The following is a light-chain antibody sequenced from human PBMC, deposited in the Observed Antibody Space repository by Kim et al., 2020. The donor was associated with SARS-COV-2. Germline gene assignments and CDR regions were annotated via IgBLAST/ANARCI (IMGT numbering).Light chain of an antibody. CDR2: DVS. CDR3: SSYTTANTRV. J-gene: IGLJ1*01. Sequence: GPYITSSCTGTRRDVGAFNYGSWFQQHPGNAPKLMIYDVSERPSRISNRFSGSTSGNTASLTISGLQAEDEADYYCSSYTTANTRVFGTGTKVTVL. CDR1: RRDVGAFNY. V-gene: IGLV2-14*03.